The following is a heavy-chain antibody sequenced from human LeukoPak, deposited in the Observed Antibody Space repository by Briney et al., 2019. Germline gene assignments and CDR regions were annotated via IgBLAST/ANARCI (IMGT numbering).Heavy chain of an antibody. CDR3: ARGGYTSYYYYMDV. CDR2: IYYSGST. D-gene: IGHD5-18*01. CDR1: GDSISSYY. J-gene: IGHJ6*03. Sequence: SETLSLTCTVSGDSISSYYWIWIRQPPGKALEWSGDIYYSGSTNYNPSLKSRVTISVDTSKNQSSLKLSSVTAADTAVYYCARGGYTSYYYYMDVWGEGTTVTVSS. V-gene: IGHV4-59*01.